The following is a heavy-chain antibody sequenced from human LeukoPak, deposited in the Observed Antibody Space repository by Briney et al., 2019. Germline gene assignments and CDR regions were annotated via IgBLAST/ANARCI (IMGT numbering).Heavy chain of an antibody. D-gene: IGHD3-10*01. V-gene: IGHV3-30*02. J-gene: IGHJ4*02. CDR3: SLLLWFGELGSGFDY. CDR1: GFTFSSYG. CDR2: IRYDGSNK. Sequence: GSLRLSCAASGFTFSSYGMHWVRQAPGKGLEWVAFIRYDGSNKYYADSVKGRFTISRDNSKNTLYLQMNSLRAEDTAVYYCSLLLWFGELGSGFDYWGQGTLVTVSS.